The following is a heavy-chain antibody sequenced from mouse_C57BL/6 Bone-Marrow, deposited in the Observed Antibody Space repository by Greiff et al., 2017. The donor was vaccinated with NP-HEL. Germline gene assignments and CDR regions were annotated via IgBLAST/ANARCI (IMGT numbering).Heavy chain of an antibody. CDR3: ARYPPICSNYLTPYWYFDV. D-gene: IGHD2-5*01. CDR1: GYTFTSYW. J-gene: IGHJ1*03. V-gene: IGHV1-64*01. Sequence: QVQLQQPGAELVKPGASVKLSCKASGYTFTSYWMHWVKQRPGQGLEWIGMIHPNSGSTHSNENFKSKATLTVDKSSSTAYMQLSSLTSEDSAVYYCARYPPICSNYLTPYWYFDVGGTGTTVTVSS. CDR2: IHPNSGST.